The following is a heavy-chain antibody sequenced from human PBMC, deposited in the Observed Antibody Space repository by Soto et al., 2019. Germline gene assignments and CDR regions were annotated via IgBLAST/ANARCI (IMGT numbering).Heavy chain of an antibody. CDR3: ARKIYHLFDP. CDR2: IGVSGDNT. D-gene: IGHD2-2*01. V-gene: IGHV3-23*01. J-gene: IGHJ5*02. CDR1: GFTFSSYA. Sequence: EVQLLESGGGSVQPGGSLRLSCAASGFTFSSYAMTWVRQAPGKGLAWVSAIGVSGDNTYYAGSVKGRFTISRDNSKSTLYLQMNSLTAEDTAVYYCARKIYHLFDPWGQGTLVTVSS.